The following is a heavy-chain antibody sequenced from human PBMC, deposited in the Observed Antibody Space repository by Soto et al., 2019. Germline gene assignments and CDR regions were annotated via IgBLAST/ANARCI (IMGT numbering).Heavy chain of an antibody. Sequence: SETLSLTCAVSGDSISSSVWWTWVRQPPGKGLEWIGEVFHTGNTNYNPSLKSRVTMSVDKSTNEFSLKVTSVTAADTAIYFCARKAWVRFDYWGQGALVTVSS. J-gene: IGHJ4*02. CDR1: GDSISSSVW. D-gene: IGHD7-27*01. CDR3: ARKAWVRFDY. CDR2: VFHTGNT. V-gene: IGHV4-4*02.